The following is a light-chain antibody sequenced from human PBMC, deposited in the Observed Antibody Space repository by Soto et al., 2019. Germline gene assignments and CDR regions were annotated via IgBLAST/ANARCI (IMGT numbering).Light chain of an antibody. CDR3: QQYGNSPLT. CDR2: GAS. Sequence: EIVLTRSPGTLSLSPGERATLSCRASQSVISSYLACYQQRPGQAPRLLIYGASNRATGIPDRFSGSGSGTDFTLTISRLEPEDFAVYFCQQYGNSPLTFGGGTKVDIK. J-gene: IGKJ4*01. V-gene: IGKV3-20*01. CDR1: QSVISSY.